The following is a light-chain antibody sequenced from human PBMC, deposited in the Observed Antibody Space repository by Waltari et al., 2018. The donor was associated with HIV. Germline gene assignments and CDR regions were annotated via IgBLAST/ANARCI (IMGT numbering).Light chain of an antibody. CDR2: SAS. CDR1: RSIKSTF. V-gene: IGKV3-20*01. Sequence: VVLTQSPGTLSLSPGDTPILSCRASRSIKSTFLVWYQQKPGQPPRLLTYSASTRAVGIPDRFTASGSGTDFTLTISRLEPEDFAVYFCQQCGTEPRSFGQGT. CDR3: QQCGTEPRS. J-gene: IGKJ2*03.